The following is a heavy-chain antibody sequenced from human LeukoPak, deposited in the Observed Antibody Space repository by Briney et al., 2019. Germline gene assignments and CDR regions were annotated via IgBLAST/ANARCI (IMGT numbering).Heavy chain of an antibody. CDR3: ARENRLTGDWLYDY. Sequence: SETLSLTCTVSGGSISSGSYYWSWIRQPAGKGLEWIGRIYTSGSTNYNPSLKSRVTMSVDTSKNQFSLKLSSVTAADTAVYYCARENRLTGDWLYDYWGQGTLVTVSS. CDR2: IYTSGST. J-gene: IGHJ4*02. D-gene: IGHD7-27*01. V-gene: IGHV4-61*02. CDR1: GGSISSGSYY.